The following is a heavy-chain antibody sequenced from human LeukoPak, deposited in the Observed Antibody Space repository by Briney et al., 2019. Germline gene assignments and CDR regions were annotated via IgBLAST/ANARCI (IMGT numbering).Heavy chain of an antibody. CDR2: IYCSGST. CDR1: GGSISSSSYY. CDR3: ARGIVVVPAAIPRTYSGYDPFDY. J-gene: IGHJ4*02. Sequence: PSETLSLTCTVSGGSISSSSYYWGWIRQPPGKGLEWIGSIYCSGSTYYNPSLKSRVTISVDTSKNQFSLKLSSVTAADTAVYYCARGIVVVPAAIPRTYSGYDPFDYWGQGTLVTVSS. D-gene: IGHD2-2*02. V-gene: IGHV4-39*01.